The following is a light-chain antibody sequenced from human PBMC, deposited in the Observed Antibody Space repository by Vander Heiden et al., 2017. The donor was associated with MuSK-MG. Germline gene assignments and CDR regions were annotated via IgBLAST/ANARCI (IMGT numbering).Light chain of an antibody. CDR3: QQSVSSPPHT. J-gene: IGKJ2*01. CDR2: AAS. Sequence: DIQVTQSPSSLSAALGDRVTITCRASQRIENYLNWYQQRPGKAPSLLIYAASSLHSGVPSRFRGSGYGTDFTLTITSLQPEDRATYYCQQSVSSPPHTFGQGTKVEIK. CDR1: QRIENY. V-gene: IGKV1-39*01.